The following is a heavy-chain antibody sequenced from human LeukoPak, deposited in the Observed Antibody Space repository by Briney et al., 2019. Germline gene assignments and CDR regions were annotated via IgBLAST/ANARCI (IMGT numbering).Heavy chain of an antibody. V-gene: IGHV3-21*01. CDR1: GFTFSSTG. CDR3: AREFFDREGGTTVLDY. CDR2: ISSGSSYI. J-gene: IGHJ4*02. D-gene: IGHD1-26*01. Sequence: PGGSLRLSCAASGFTFSSTGMNWVRQAPGKGLEWVSSISSGSSYIFYADSVKGRFTISRDNAKNSLYLQMNSLRAEDTAVYYCAREFFDREGGTTVLDYWGQGTLVTVSS.